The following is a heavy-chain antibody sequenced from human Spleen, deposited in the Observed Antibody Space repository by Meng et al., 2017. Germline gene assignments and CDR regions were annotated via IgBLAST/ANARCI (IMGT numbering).Heavy chain of an antibody. CDR2: INHNGGT. CDR1: GGSFSGYF. Sequence: GSLRLSCAVYGGSFSGYFWGWIRQSPGKGLEWIGDINHNGGTNYNPSLESRVTISLDTSKSQFSLRLSSVTAADTAVYYCARRKAAAVARRNPTPGMDVWGQGTTVTVSS. J-gene: IGHJ6*02. V-gene: IGHV4-34*01. CDR3: ARRKAAAVARRNPTPGMDV. D-gene: IGHD6-13*01.